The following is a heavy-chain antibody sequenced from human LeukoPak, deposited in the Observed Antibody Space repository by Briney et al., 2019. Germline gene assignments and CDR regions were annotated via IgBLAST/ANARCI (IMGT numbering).Heavy chain of an antibody. J-gene: IGHJ3*02. V-gene: IGHV4-39*01. Sequence: SETLSLTCTVSGGSISSSSYYWGWIRQPPGKGLEWIGSIYYSGSTYYNPSLKSRVTISVDTSKNQFSLKLSSVTAADTAVYYCANLSSGDYGDAFDIWGQGTMVTVSS. CDR1: GGSISSSSYY. CDR3: ANLSSGDYGDAFDI. D-gene: IGHD4-17*01. CDR2: IYYSGST.